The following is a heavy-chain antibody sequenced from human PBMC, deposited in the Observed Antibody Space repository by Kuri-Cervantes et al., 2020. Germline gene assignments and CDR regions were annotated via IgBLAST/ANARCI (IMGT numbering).Heavy chain of an antibody. V-gene: IGHV4-30-4*01. D-gene: IGHD3-22*01. CDR1: GGSISSGDYY. J-gene: IGHJ3*02. Sequence: SETLSLTCTVSGGSISSGDYYWSWIRQHPGKGLEWIGYIYYSGSTYYNPSLKSRVTISVDTSKNQFSLKLSSVTAADTAVYYCARVFRSGYYYLYAFDIWGQGTMVTVSS. CDR3: ARVFRSGYYYLYAFDI. CDR2: IYYSGST.